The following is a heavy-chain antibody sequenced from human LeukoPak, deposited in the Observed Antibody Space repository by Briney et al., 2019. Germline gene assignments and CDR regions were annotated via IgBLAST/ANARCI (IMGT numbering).Heavy chain of an antibody. CDR2: ISDSGDAT. CDR1: GFIFSYYG. V-gene: IGHV3-23*01. CDR3: AKERGHSKPFDY. Sequence: GGSLRLSCGVSGFIFSYYGMNWVRQAPGKGLEWVSAISDSGDATYYADSVKGRFTISRDNSKSTLYLQMNNLRAEDTALYYCAKERGHSKPFDYWGQGTLVTVSS. J-gene: IGHJ4*02. D-gene: IGHD4-23*01.